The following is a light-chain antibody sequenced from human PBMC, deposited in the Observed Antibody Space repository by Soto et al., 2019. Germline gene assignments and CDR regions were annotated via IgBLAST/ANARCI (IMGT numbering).Light chain of an antibody. Sequence: DIQMTQSPSTLSASVGDRVTITFRASQSISSWLAWYQQKPGKAPKLLIYDASSLQSGVPSRFRGSTSGTEFTLTISSLQPDDFATYYCQQYNSYSRSFGGGTKVDI. CDR3: QQYNSYSRS. J-gene: IGKJ4*01. V-gene: IGKV1-5*01. CDR2: DAS. CDR1: QSISSW.